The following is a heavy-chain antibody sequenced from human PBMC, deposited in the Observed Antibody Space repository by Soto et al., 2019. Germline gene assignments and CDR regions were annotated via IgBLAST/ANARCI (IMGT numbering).Heavy chain of an antibody. CDR2: IWYDGSNK. J-gene: IGHJ4*02. CDR3: AREGSRSAVADH. V-gene: IGHV3-33*01. Sequence: GGSLRLSCAASGFTFSSYGMHWVRQAPGKGLEWVAVIWYDGSNKYYADSVKGRFTISRDNSKNTLYLQMNSLRAEDTAVYYCAREGSRSAVADHWGQGTLVTVSS. D-gene: IGHD6-19*01. CDR1: GFTFSSYG.